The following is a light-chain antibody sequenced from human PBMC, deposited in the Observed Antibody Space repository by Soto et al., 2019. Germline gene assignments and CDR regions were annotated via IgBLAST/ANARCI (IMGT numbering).Light chain of an antibody. Sequence: QSALTQTASVSGSPGQSITISCTGTSSDVGGYNYVSWYQQHPGKAPKLMIYEVNHRPSGVSNRFAGSKSGNTASLTISGLHAEDEAVYYCSSFTSINTWVFCGGTKLTVL. CDR2: EVN. CDR1: SSDVGGYNY. CDR3: SSFTSINTWV. V-gene: IGLV2-14*01. J-gene: IGLJ3*02.